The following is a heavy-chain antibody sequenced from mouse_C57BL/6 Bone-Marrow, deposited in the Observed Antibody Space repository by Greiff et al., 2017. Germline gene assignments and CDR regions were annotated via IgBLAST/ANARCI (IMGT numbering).Heavy chain of an antibody. CDR1: GFSLTSYA. D-gene: IGHD1-1*01. Sequence: QVQLQQSGPGLVAPSQSLSITCTVSGFSLTSYAISWVRQPPGKGLEWLGVIWTGGGTNYNSALKSRLSISKDNSKSQVFLKMNSLQTDDTARYYGARSPYYYGSSLWFAYWGQGTLVTVSA. CDR2: IWTGGGT. CDR3: ARSPYYYGSSLWFAY. V-gene: IGHV2-9-1*01. J-gene: IGHJ3*01.